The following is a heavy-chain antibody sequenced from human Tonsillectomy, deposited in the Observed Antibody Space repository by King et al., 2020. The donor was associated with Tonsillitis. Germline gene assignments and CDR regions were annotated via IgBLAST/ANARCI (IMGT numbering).Heavy chain of an antibody. CDR1: GFTFNSYW. D-gene: IGHD2/OR15-2a*01. Sequence: VQLVESGGGLVQPGGSLRLSCAASGFTFNSYWMNWFRQAPGKGLEWVANIKEDGSETYYVGSVRGRFTISRDNDNNSLSLQMNSLRAEDTAVYYCVRGTTIPGTDYWGQGTLVIVSS. CDR2: IKEDGSET. CDR3: VRGTTIPGTDY. J-gene: IGHJ4*02. V-gene: IGHV3-7*01.